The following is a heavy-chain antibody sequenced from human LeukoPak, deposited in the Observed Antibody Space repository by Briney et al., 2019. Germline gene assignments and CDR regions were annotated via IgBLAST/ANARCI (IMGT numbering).Heavy chain of an antibody. J-gene: IGHJ3*02. Sequence: SETLSLTCTVSGGSIISGTYYWSWIPPPAGKGLEWFGRIHAGGSTNYNPSLKSRVTISVDTSKNQFSLKLSSVTAADTAVYYCARVSYGPLDEGAFDIWGQGTMVTVSS. CDR2: IHAGGST. V-gene: IGHV4-61*02. D-gene: IGHD5-18*01. CDR1: GGSIISGTYY. CDR3: ARVSYGPLDEGAFDI.